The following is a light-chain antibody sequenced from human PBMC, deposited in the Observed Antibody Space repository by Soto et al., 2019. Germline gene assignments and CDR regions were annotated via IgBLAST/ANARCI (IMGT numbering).Light chain of an antibody. Sequence: EIVLTQSPGTLSLSPGERATLSCRASQGVSSSYLAWYQQQPGEAPWFLMYGACSRATGIPDEFSGRGSGTYFCLIVSRLEPEDSAVHFCQQYGSSPQTLGGGTKVDIK. J-gene: IGKJ4*02. V-gene: IGKV3-20*01. CDR2: GAC. CDR1: QGVSSSY. CDR3: QQYGSSPQT.